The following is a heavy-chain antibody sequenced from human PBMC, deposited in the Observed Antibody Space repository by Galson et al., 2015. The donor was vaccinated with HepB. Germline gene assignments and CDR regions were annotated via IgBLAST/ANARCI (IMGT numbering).Heavy chain of an antibody. CDR2: IYYSGST. J-gene: IGHJ4*02. CDR1: GGSISSYY. D-gene: IGHD3-10*01. Sequence: ETLSLTCTVSGGSISSYYWSWIRQPPGKGLEWIGYIYYSGSTNYNPSLKSRVTISVDTSKNQFSLKLSSVTAADTAVYYCARAEGHYYGSGSYYTIDYWGQGTLVTVSS. CDR3: ARAEGHYYGSGSYYTIDY. V-gene: IGHV4-59*01.